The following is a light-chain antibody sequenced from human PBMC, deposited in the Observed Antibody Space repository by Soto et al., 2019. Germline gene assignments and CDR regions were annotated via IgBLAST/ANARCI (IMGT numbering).Light chain of an antibody. CDR2: GAS. CDR3: QQWGSSSWT. CDR1: QSVSSTY. V-gene: IGKV3-20*01. Sequence: EIVLTHSPGTLSLSPGERATLSCRASQSVSSTYLAWYQQKPGQAPRLLIYGASTRATGIPDRFSGSGSGTDFTLTISRLEPEDFAVYYCQQWGSSSWTFGQGTKVDIK. J-gene: IGKJ1*01.